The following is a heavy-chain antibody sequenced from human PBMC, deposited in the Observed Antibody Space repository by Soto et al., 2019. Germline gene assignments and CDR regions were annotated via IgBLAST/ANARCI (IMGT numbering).Heavy chain of an antibody. CDR1: GLTFSSYA. D-gene: IGHD2-21*02. Sequence: GGSLRLSCTASGLTFSSYAMSWCRQAPGKGLEWVAAISGSGGSTYYADSVKGRFTISRDNSKNTLCLQMNSLRAEDTGVYYCAKTMVTSPSGRCDYWGQGTLVTVSS. V-gene: IGHV3-23*01. CDR3: AKTMVTSPSGRCDY. J-gene: IGHJ4*02. CDR2: ISGSGGST.